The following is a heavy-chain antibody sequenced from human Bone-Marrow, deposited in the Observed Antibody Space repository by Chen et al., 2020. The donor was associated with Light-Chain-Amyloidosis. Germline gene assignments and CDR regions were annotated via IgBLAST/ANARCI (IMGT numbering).Heavy chain of an antibody. Sequence: EVQLERSGPEVKKPGESLKISCKGSGYTFPNYWIGWVRQMPGKGLEWMGVIYHDDSDARYSPSFEGQVTISADKSITTAYLQWRSLKASDTAMYYCARRRDGYNFDYWGQGTLVTVSS. D-gene: IGHD5-12*01. V-gene: IGHV5-51*01. J-gene: IGHJ4*02. CDR1: GYTFPNYW. CDR3: ARRRDGYNFDY. CDR2: IYHDDSDA.